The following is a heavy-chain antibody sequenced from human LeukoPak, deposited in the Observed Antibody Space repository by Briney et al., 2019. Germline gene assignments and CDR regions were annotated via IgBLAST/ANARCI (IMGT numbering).Heavy chain of an antibody. CDR1: GFTFSSYA. J-gene: IGHJ4*02. CDR2: ISGSGSST. D-gene: IGHD4-23*01. Sequence: GGSLRLSCAASGFTFSSYAMSWVRQAPGKGLEWVSGISGSGSSTYYADSVKGRFTISRDNSKNTLYLQMNSLRAEDTAVYYCAKVRYGGNNHFDYWGREPWSPSPQ. V-gene: IGHV3-23*01. CDR3: AKVRYGGNNHFDY.